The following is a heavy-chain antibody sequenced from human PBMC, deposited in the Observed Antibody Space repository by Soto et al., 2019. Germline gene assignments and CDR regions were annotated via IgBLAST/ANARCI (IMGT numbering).Heavy chain of an antibody. D-gene: IGHD3-3*01. J-gene: IGHJ6*02. CDR1: GFTFDDYG. Sequence: GGSLRLSCAASGFTFDDYGMSWVRQVPGKGLEWVAGINWNSGTRNYADSVKGRFTISRDNAKNSLYLQMNSLRAEDTALYYCALSVTIFGVGVSMDVWGQGTTVTVSS. CDR2: INWNSGTR. V-gene: IGHV3-20*04. CDR3: ALSVTIFGVGVSMDV.